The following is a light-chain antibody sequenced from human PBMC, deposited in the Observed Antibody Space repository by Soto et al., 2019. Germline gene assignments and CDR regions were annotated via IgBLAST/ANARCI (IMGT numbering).Light chain of an antibody. CDR1: SSDVGGYNH. CDR2: EVD. CDR3: SSYAGTSALDVV. Sequence: QSVLTQPASVSGSPGQSITISCTGTSSDVGGYNHVSWYQHHPGKAPKLLIYEVDNRPSGVSSRFSGSKSDNTASLTISGVQAEDEAHYYCSSYAGTSALDVVFGGGTKLTVL. V-gene: IGLV2-14*01. J-gene: IGLJ2*01.